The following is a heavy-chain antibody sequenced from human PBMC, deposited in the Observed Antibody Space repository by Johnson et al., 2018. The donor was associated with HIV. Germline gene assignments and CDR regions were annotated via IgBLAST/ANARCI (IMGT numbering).Heavy chain of an antibody. Sequence: QVQLVESGGGVVQPGRSLRLSCAASGFTFSTYDMHWVRQAPGKGLEWVAIIWYDGTNRYYGDSVKGRFTISRDNSKNTVYLQMNGLRAEDTAVYHCAKDLYSSSWTNDAFDIWGQGKMVTVSS. CDR1: GFTFSTYD. J-gene: IGHJ3*02. D-gene: IGHD6-13*01. CDR3: AKDLYSSSWTNDAFDI. CDR2: IWYDGTNR. V-gene: IGHV3-33*06.